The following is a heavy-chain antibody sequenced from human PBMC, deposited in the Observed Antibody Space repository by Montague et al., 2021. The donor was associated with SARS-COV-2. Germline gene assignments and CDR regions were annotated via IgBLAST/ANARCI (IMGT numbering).Heavy chain of an antibody. CDR2: IYYSGST. Sequence: SETLSLTCTVSGGSISSYYWSWIRQPPGKGLEWIGSIYYSGSTYYNPSLKSRVTISVDTSKNQFSLKLSSVTAADTAMYYCAGQRASSPFDHWGQGTLVTVSS. CDR1: GGSISSYY. D-gene: IGHD6-13*01. V-gene: IGHV4-59*04. CDR3: AGQRASSPFDH. J-gene: IGHJ4*02.